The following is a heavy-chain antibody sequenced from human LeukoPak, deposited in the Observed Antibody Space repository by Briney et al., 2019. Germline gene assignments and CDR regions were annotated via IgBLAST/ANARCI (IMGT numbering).Heavy chain of an antibody. D-gene: IGHD6-13*01. CDR2: INPNSGGT. CDR3: ARGYISEQHALIYFDH. Sequence: ASVKVSCKASGYTFTGYYMHWVRQAPGQGLEWMGWINPNSGGTNYAQKFQGRVTMTRDTSISTAYMELSRLRSDDTAVYYCARGYISEQHALIYFDHWVQATLVTVCS. V-gene: IGHV1-2*02. CDR1: GYTFTGYY. J-gene: IGHJ4*02.